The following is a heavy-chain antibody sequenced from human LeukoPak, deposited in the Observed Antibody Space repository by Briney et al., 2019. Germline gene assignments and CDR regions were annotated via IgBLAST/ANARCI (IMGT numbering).Heavy chain of an antibody. D-gene: IGHD4-17*01. V-gene: IGHV4-59*01. CDR3: ARVKTTRSYFDY. Sequence: SETLSLTCTVSGGSISSYYWSWIRQPPGMGLEWIGYIYYSGSTNYNPSLKSRVTISVDTSKNQFSLKLSSVTAADTAVYYCARVKTTRSYFDYWGQGTLVTVSS. J-gene: IGHJ4*02. CDR1: GGSISSYY. CDR2: IYYSGST.